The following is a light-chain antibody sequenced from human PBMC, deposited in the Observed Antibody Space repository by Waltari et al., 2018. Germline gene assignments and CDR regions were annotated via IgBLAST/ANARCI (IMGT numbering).Light chain of an antibody. CDR2: APS. Sequence: VIWMTQSPSLLSASTGDRVTISCRIRQGISSYLAWYQQKPGKAPELLIYAPSTLQSGVPSRFSGSGSGTDFTLTICCLQSEDFATYYCQQYDSFPLTFGGGTKVETK. V-gene: IGKV1D-8*01. J-gene: IGKJ4*01. CDR3: QQYDSFPLT. CDR1: QGISSY.